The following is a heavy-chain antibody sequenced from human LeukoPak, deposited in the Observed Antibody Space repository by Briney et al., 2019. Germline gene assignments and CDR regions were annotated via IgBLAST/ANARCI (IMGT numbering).Heavy chain of an antibody. CDR3: ARDPLSGSYGEYYYYMDV. Sequence: GSLRLSCAASGFTFSSYSMNWVRQAPGKGLEWVSSISSSSSYIYYADSVKGRFTISRDNAKNSLYLQMNSLRAEDTAVYYCARDPLSGSYGEYYYYMDVWGKGTTVTVSS. J-gene: IGHJ6*03. CDR2: ISSSSSYI. V-gene: IGHV3-21*01. CDR1: GFTFSSYS. D-gene: IGHD1-26*01.